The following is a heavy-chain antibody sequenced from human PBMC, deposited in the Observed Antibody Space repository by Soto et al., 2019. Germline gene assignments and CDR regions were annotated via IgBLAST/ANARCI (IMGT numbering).Heavy chain of an antibody. CDR2: IWYDGSKK. CDR1: GFSFRSYG. CDR3: AREHGYCSGGTCPSELDF. J-gene: IGHJ4*02. V-gene: IGHV3-33*01. Sequence: GGSLRLSCAVSGFSFRSYGMHWVRQPPGKGLEWVATIWYDGSKKYYGESVKGRFSVSRDNSKSTLDLQMNSLRVEDTGVYYCAREHGYCSGGTCPSELDFWGQGALVTVSS. D-gene: IGHD2-15*01.